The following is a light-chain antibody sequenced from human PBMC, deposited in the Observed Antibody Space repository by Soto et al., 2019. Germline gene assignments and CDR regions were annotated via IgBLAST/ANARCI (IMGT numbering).Light chain of an antibody. Sequence: EIVLTQSPATLSVSPCERATLSFSAIETVSTNLAWFQRKAGQPPRLLIYGSSTRATGVPDRFSGSGSGTEFALIISSLQSEDVAVYYCQQYSNWPPAITFGQGTRLEN. V-gene: IGKV3-15*01. CDR1: ETVSTN. CDR3: QQYSNWPPAIT. CDR2: GSS. J-gene: IGKJ5*01.